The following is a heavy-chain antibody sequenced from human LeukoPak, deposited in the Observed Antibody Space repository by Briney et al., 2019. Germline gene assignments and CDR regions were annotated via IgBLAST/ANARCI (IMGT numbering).Heavy chain of an antibody. Sequence: PSQTLSLTCTVSGGSISSGDFYWTWIRQPPGKGLEWIGYIYYSGNTYYNPSLKSRVTISVDTSKNQFSLKLSSVTAAATAVYYCAATASNWFDPWGQGTLVTVSS. CDR2: IYYSGNT. J-gene: IGHJ5*02. V-gene: IGHV4-30-4*08. CDR1: GGSISSGDFY. CDR3: AATASNWFDP. D-gene: IGHD5-18*01.